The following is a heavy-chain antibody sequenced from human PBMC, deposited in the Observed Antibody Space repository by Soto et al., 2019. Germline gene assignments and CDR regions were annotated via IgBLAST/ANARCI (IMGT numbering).Heavy chain of an antibody. CDR1: GQSVSNGDYS. Sequence: SETLSLTCSVSGQSVSNGDYSWSWTRQPPGQGLEWIGYSYYIGGPYYNPSLQSRVTISMDTSKNPVSLNLTSVTAADTAVYFCARDPYQDCGDSDYYYALDAWGPGLTVTVSS. D-gene: IGHD4-17*01. CDR2: SYYIGGP. CDR3: ARDPYQDCGDSDYYYALDA. V-gene: IGHV4-30-4*01. J-gene: IGHJ6*02.